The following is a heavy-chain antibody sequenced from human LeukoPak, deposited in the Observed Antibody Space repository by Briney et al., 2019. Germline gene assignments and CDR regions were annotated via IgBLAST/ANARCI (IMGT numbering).Heavy chain of an antibody. J-gene: IGHJ1*01. V-gene: IGHV4-34*01. CDR3: ARAGYGEHPSRKYFQH. Sequence: KPSETLSLTCAVYGGSFSGYYWSWIRQPPGKGLEWIGEINHSGSTNYNPSLKSRVTISVDTSKNQFSLKLSSVTAADTAVYYCARAGYGEHPSRKYFQHWGQGTLVTVSS. CDR2: INHSGST. CDR1: GGSFSGYY. D-gene: IGHD1-14*01.